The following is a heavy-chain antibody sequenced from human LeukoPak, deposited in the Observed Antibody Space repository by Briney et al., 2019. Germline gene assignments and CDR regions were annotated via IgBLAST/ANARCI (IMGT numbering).Heavy chain of an antibody. CDR3: ALGDY. CDR1: GGSFSGYF. V-gene: IGHV4-34*01. D-gene: IGHD7-27*01. Sequence: PSETLSLACAVYGGSFSGYFWSWIRQPPGKGLEWIGEINHSGSTNYNPSLKSRVTMSVDTSKNQFSLKLRSVTAADTAVYYCALGDYWGQGTLVTVSS. J-gene: IGHJ4*02. CDR2: INHSGST.